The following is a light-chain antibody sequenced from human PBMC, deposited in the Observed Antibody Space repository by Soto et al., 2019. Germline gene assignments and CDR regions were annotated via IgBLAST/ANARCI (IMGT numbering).Light chain of an antibody. V-gene: IGLV2-14*03. CDR3: SSFTCSNYV. CDR2: DVS. J-gene: IGLJ1*01. Sequence: QSVLTQPASVSGSPGQSITISCTGTISDVGGYNFVSWYQQYPGKAPKLMICDVSNRPSGVSNRFSGSKSGNTASLTISGLQAEDEADYYCSSFTCSNYVCGTGTKVTVL. CDR1: ISDVGGYNF.